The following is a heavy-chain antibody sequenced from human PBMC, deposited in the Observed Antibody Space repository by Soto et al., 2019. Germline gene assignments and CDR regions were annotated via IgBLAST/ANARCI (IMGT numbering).Heavy chain of an antibody. CDR3: ASGPVPGSAFDY. V-gene: IGHV1-69*06. Sequence: SVKVSCKASGGTFSSYAISWVRQAPGQGLEWMGGIIPIFGTANYAQKFQGRVTITADKSTSTAYMELSSLRSEDTAVYYCASGPVPGSAFDYWGQGTLVTVSS. CDR2: IIPIFGTA. D-gene: IGHD2-2*01. CDR1: GGTFSSYA. J-gene: IGHJ4*02.